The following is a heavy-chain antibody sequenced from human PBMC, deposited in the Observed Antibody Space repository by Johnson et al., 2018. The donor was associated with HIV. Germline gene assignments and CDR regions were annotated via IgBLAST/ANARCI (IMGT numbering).Heavy chain of an antibody. CDR2: INQYGSEE. CDR3: ASSTVMMTDDAFDI. V-gene: IGHV3-7*05. J-gene: IGHJ3*02. Sequence: VQLVESGGGLVQPGGSLRLSCAASGFAFGSYWMHWVRRAPGKGLQWVAHINQYGSEEYYVDSVKGRFTISRDNAKNSMYLQMNTLNAEDTAVYYCASSTVMMTDDAFDIWGQGTMVTVSS. CDR1: GFAFGSYW. D-gene: IGHD4-11*01.